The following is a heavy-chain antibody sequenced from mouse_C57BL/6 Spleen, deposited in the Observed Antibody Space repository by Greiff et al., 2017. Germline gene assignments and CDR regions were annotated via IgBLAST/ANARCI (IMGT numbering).Heavy chain of an antibody. CDR3: ARSGDTTAPFDY. V-gene: IGHV1-66*01. Sequence: QVQLKESGPELVKPGASVKISCKASGYSFTSYYIHWVKQRPGQGLEWIGWIYPGSGNTKYNEKFKGKATLTADTSSSTAYMQLSSLTSEDSAVYYCARSGDTTAPFDYWGQGTTLTVSS. D-gene: IGHD1-2*01. CDR1: GYSFTSYY. CDR2: IYPGSGNT. J-gene: IGHJ2*01.